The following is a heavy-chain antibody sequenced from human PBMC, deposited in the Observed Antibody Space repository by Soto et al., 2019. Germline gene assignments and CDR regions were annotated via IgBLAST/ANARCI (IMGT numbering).Heavy chain of an antibody. V-gene: IGHV4-59*08. CDR2: IYYSGST. J-gene: IGHJ4*02. CDR1: GGSISSYY. Sequence: SETLSLTCTVSGGSISSYYWSWIRQPPGKGLEWIGYIYYSGSTNYNPSLKSRVTISVDTSKNQFSLKLSSVTAADTAVYYCARLACSGGSRYFDYWGQGTLVTVSS. D-gene: IGHD2-15*01. CDR3: ARLACSGGSRYFDY.